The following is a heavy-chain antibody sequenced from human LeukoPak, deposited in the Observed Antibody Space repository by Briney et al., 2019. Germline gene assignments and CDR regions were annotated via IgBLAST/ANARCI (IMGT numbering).Heavy chain of an antibody. CDR3: ARHEPRTVTTLSGGFDL. CDR1: GYSFTSYW. J-gene: IGHJ2*01. CDR2: INPGDSDT. D-gene: IGHD4-17*01. V-gene: IGHV5-51*01. Sequence: GESLKISCKGSGYSFTSYWIDWVRQMPGKGLEWMGSINPGDSDTRYSPSFQGQVTISADKSITTAYLQWSSLKASDTAMYYCARHEPRTVTTLSGGFDLWGRGTLVTVSS.